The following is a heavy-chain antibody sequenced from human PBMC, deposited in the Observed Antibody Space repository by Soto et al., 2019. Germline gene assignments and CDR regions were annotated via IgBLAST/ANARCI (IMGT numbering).Heavy chain of an antibody. Sequence: PSETLSLTCTVSGGSISSGDYYWSWIRQAPGKGLEWIGYISYSGNTYYNPSLKGRLTISADTSKNQCSLKLSSVTAADTAVYYFVRDNQLGRGWFDPWGQGTLVTVSS. CDR3: VRDNQLGRGWFDP. J-gene: IGHJ5*02. V-gene: IGHV4-30-4*01. CDR1: GGSISSGDYY. D-gene: IGHD3-10*01. CDR2: ISYSGNT.